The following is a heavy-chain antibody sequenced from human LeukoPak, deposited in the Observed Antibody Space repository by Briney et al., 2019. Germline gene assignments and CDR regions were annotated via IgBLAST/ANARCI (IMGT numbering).Heavy chain of an antibody. CDR2: IYYSGST. Sequence: SETLSLTCTVSGGSISSYYWSWIRQPPGKGLEWIGYIYYSGSTNYNPSLKSRVTISVDKSKNQFSLKLSSVTAADTAIYYCARDDRGLSRAFDIWGQGTMVTVSS. V-gene: IGHV4-59*12. CDR1: GGSISSYY. J-gene: IGHJ3*02. D-gene: IGHD3-16*01. CDR3: ARDDRGLSRAFDI.